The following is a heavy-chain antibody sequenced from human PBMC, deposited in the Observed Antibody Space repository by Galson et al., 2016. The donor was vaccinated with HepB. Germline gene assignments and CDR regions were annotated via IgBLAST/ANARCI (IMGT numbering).Heavy chain of an antibody. CDR1: GGSINSDSYY. Sequence: ETLSLTCTVSGGSINSDSYYWGWIRQSPGKGLEWMGSIFYSGTSYYNPSLKSRVTMSIDTSKNQFSLKLSSVTAADTAVYYCARDHTAMATYYFYHYGLDVWGQGTTVTVSS. CDR2: IFYSGTS. J-gene: IGHJ6*02. D-gene: IGHD5-18*01. CDR3: ARDHTAMATYYFYHYGLDV. V-gene: IGHV4-39*07.